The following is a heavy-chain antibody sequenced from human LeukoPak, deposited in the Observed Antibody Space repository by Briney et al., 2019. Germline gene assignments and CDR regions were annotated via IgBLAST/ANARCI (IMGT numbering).Heavy chain of an antibody. CDR2: IYTSGST. CDR3: ARVVRKRYCSSTSCYGLQGWYYYYYMDV. Sequence: PSETLSLTCTVSGGSISSYYWSWIRQPAGKGLEWIGRIYTSGSTNYNPSLKSRVTMSVDTSKNQFSLKLSSVTAADAAVYYCARVVRKRYCSSTSCYGLQGWYYYYYMDVWGKGTTVTISS. J-gene: IGHJ6*03. CDR1: GGSISSYY. V-gene: IGHV4-4*07. D-gene: IGHD2-2*01.